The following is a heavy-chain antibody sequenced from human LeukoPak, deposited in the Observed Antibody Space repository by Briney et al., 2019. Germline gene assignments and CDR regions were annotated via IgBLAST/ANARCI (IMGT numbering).Heavy chain of an antibody. J-gene: IGHJ4*02. D-gene: IGHD4-11*01. CDR3: ARASYGNNPTHFDY. V-gene: IGHV1-2*06. CDR2: INPNSGGA. Sequence: ASVKVSCNASGYTFSDYYIHWVRQAPGQGLQWMGRINPNSGGADYAQNFQGRVTMTRDTSTNTVYMQLIWLRSDDAAVYYCARASYGNNPTHFDYWGQGTLVTVSS. CDR1: GYTFSDYY.